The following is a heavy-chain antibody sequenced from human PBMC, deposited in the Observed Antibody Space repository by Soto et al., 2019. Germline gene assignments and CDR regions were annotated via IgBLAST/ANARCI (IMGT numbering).Heavy chain of an antibody. Sequence: QVQLVQSGAEVKKPGSSVKVSCKASGGTFSSYTISWVRQAPGQGLEWMGRIIPILGIANYAQKFQGRVTITADKSTSTAYMELSSLRSEDTAVYYCALPGGWFGESVRGGRDWYFDLWGRGTLVTVSS. CDR2: IIPILGIA. V-gene: IGHV1-69*02. J-gene: IGHJ2*01. D-gene: IGHD3-10*01. CDR3: ALPGGWFGESVRGGRDWYFDL. CDR1: GGTFSSYT.